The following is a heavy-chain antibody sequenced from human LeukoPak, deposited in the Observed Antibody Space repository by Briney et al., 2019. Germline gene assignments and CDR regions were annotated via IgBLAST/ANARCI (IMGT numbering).Heavy chain of an antibody. CDR1: GFTFSTYN. D-gene: IGHD2-15*01. Sequence: GGSLRLSCAASGFTFSTYNMSWVRQAPGKGLEWVSAISNNGGYTYYADSVQGRFTISRDNSKSTLCLQMNSLRAEDTAVYYCAKQLGYCSDGSCYFPYWGQGTLVTVSS. CDR3: AKQLGYCSDGSCYFPY. CDR2: ISNNGGYT. J-gene: IGHJ4*02. V-gene: IGHV3-23*01.